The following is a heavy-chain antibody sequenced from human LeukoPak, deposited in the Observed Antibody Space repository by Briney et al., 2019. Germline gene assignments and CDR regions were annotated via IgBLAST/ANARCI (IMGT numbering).Heavy chain of an antibody. D-gene: IGHD3-16*01. CDR2: INSDGSST. CDR1: GFTFSSYW. J-gene: IGHJ6*03. Sequence: GGSLRLSCAASGFTFSSYWMHWVRQAPGKGLVWVSRINSDGSSTSYADSVKGRFTISRDNAKNTLYLQMNSLRAEDTAVYYCARDYEGLVRGQYYYYYMDVWGKGTTVTVSS. V-gene: IGHV3-74*01. CDR3: ARDYEGLVRGQYYYYYMDV.